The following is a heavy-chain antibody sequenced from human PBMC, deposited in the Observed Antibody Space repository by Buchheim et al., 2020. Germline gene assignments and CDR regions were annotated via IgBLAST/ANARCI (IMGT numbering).Heavy chain of an antibody. CDR2: MYYSGST. D-gene: IGHD5-12*01. V-gene: IGHV4-31*03. Sequence: QVQLQESGPGLVKPSQTLSLTCTVSGGSISSGGYYWSWIRQHPGKGLEWIGYMYYSGSTYYNPSLKSRLTISVDTSKTQFSLKLSSVTAADTAVYYCACTRGYSGYRGNYYYYYAMDVWGQGTT. CDR1: GGSISSGGYY. CDR3: ACTRGYSGYRGNYYYYYAMDV. J-gene: IGHJ6*02.